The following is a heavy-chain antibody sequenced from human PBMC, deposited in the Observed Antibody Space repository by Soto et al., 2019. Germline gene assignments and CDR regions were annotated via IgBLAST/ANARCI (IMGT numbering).Heavy chain of an antibody. V-gene: IGHV1-69*13. CDR3: ARGGGAAPHDY. CDR2: IIPIFSTA. Sequence: ASVKVSCKASGGTFSSYAISWVRQAPGQGLEWMGGIIPIFSTANYAQKFQGRVTITADESTSTAYKELSSLRSEDTAVYYCARGGGAAPHDYWGQGTLVTVSS. CDR1: GGTFSSYA. D-gene: IGHD3-16*01. J-gene: IGHJ4*02.